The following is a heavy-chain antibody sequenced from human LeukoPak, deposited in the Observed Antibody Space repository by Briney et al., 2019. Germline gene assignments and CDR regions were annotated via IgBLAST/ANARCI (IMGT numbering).Heavy chain of an antibody. J-gene: IGHJ4*02. CDR3: ARQPPRYYFDY. CDR1: GGSISSYY. CDR2: IYYSGST. V-gene: IGHV4-59*08. Sequence: SETLSLTCTVSGGSISSYYWSWIRQPPGKGLEWVGYIYYSGSTNYNPSLKSRVTVSVDTSKNQSSLPLNSVTPADTAVYYCARQPPRYYFDYWGQGTLVTVSS.